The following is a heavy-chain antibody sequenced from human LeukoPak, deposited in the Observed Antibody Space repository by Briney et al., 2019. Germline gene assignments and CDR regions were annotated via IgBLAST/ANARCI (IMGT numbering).Heavy chain of an antibody. D-gene: IGHD1-7*01. V-gene: IGHV3-21*01. Sequence: GGSLRLSCAASGFTFSSYGMSWVRQAPGKGLEWVSSISSSSSYIYYADSVKGRFTISRDNAKNSLYLQMNSLRAEDTAVYYCARWNLVPRALDYWGQGTLVTVSS. CDR2: ISSSSSYI. CDR1: GFTFSSYG. CDR3: ARWNLVPRALDY. J-gene: IGHJ4*02.